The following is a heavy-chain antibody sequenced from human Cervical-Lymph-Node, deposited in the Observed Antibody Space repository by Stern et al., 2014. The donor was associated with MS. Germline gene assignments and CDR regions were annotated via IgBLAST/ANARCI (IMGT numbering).Heavy chain of an antibody. Sequence: QLQLQESGPGLVKPSETLSLTCAVSGDSISSYTHYWAWIRQPPGKGLEWIGVFYYSVATYYNPALKSPVTISVDTSKNPFSLGLNSVTAADTAVYYCAKHACTGAACPFDLWGQGTLVTVSS. CDR3: AKHACTGAACPFDL. J-gene: IGHJ4*02. CDR2: FYYSVAT. CDR1: GDSISSYTHY. D-gene: IGHD2-8*02. V-gene: IGHV4-39*01.